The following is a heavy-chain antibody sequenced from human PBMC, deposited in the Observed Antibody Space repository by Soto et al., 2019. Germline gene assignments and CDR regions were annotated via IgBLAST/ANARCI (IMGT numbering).Heavy chain of an antibody. CDR3: AREGYCSNGVCANWFDH. CDR1: GGSISGYY. D-gene: IGHD2-8*01. Sequence: QVQLQESGPGLVKPSETLSLTCTVSGGSISGYYWSWIRQPPGKGLEWIGYISYSGSTNYNPSLKSRVTISVDTSKNQFSLRLSSVTAADTAVYYCAREGYCSNGVCANWFDHWGQGTLVPFSS. J-gene: IGHJ5*02. CDR2: ISYSGST. V-gene: IGHV4-59*01.